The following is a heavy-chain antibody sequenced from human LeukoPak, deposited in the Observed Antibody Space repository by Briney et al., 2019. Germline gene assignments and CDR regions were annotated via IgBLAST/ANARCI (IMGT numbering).Heavy chain of an antibody. D-gene: IGHD6-13*01. CDR1: GGSISSYY. Sequence: SETLSLTCTVSGGSISSYYWSWIRQPAGKGLEWIGRIYTSGSTNYNPSLKSRVTMSVDTSKNQFSLKLSSVTAADTAVYYCARAAAGPDEEPDYYYYMDVWGKGTTVTVSS. CDR2: IYTSGST. V-gene: IGHV4-4*07. CDR3: ARAAAGPDEEPDYYYYMDV. J-gene: IGHJ6*03.